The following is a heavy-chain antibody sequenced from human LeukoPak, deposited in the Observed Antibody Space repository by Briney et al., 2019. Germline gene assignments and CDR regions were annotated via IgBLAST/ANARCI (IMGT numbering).Heavy chain of an antibody. Sequence: GGSLRLSCAASGFTFSSYSMNWVRQAPGKGLEWVSSISSSSSYIYYADSVKGRFTISRDNAKNSLYLQMNSLRAEDTAVYYCARDRAWELPIFDYWGQGTLVTVSS. CDR1: GFTFSSYS. D-gene: IGHD1-26*01. CDR2: ISSSSSYI. J-gene: IGHJ4*02. V-gene: IGHV3-21*01. CDR3: ARDRAWELPIFDY.